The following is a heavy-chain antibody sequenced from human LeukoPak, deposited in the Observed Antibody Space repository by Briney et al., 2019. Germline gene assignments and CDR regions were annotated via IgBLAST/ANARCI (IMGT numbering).Heavy chain of an antibody. J-gene: IGHJ5*02. D-gene: IGHD3-3*01. CDR1: GYTFTSYG. V-gene: IGHV1-18*01. CDR2: ISAYNGNT. CDR3: ARDPGSSYYDFWSGYFTSGEYNWFDP. Sequence: GASVKVSCKASGYTFTSYGISWVRQAPGQGLEWMGWISAYNGNTNYAQKLQGRVTMTTDTSTSTAYMELRSLRSDDTAVYYCARDPGSSYYDFWSGYFTSGEYNWFDPWGQGTLVTVSS.